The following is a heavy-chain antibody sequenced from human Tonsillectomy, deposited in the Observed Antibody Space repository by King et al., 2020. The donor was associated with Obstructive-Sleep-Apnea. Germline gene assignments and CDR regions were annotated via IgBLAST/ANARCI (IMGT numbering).Heavy chain of an antibody. Sequence: QLVQSGAEVKKPGESLRISCKGSGYSFTTYWIGWVRQMPGKGLEWMGIINPGDSDTRYSPSFQGQVTISVDKSITTAYLQWSSLKASDTAMYYCAKHLGGVATNPSLDYWGQGALVTVSS. CDR1: GYSFTTYW. CDR3: AKHLGGVATNPSLDY. D-gene: IGHD5-12*01. CDR2: INPGDSDT. J-gene: IGHJ4*02. V-gene: IGHV5-51*01.